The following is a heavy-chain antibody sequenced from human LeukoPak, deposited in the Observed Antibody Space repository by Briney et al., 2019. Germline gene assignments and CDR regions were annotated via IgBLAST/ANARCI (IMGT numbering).Heavy chain of an antibody. Sequence: GGSLRLSCVASGLTFSNYAVSWVRQVPEKGLDWVSVISGSAHKIRYADSVKGRFTISRDNSENIVYLQMNNLRAEDTAVYYCAGRVTGYSSGYVYWGQGTLVTVSS. CDR1: GLTFSNYA. D-gene: IGHD5-18*01. CDR2: ISGSAHKI. V-gene: IGHV3-23*01. CDR3: AGRVTGYSSGYVY. J-gene: IGHJ4*02.